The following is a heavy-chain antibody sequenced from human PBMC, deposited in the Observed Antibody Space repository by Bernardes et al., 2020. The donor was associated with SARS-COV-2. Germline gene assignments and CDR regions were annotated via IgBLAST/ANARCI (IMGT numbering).Heavy chain of an antibody. Sequence: GGSLRLSCTASGLIFNNHAVNWLRQVSGRGLEWVSSISPSGDSTYHADSVKGRFTISRDNSKNTMYMQMDRLRVEDTALYFCGRSLGPTTPPSDYFGQGIVVTVSS. CDR2: ISPSGDST. V-gene: IGHV3-23*01. J-gene: IGHJ4*02. CDR1: GLIFNNHA. D-gene: IGHD1-26*01. CDR3: GRSLGPTTPPSDY.